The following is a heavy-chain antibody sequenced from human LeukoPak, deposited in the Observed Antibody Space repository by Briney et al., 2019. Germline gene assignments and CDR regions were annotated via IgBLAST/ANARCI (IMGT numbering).Heavy chain of an antibody. J-gene: IGHJ5*02. CDR1: GGSISSYY. CDR3: ARGCGSTSCYSPNWFDP. Sequence: SETLSLTCTVSGGSISSYYWSWIRQPAGKGLEWIGRIYTSGSTNYNPSLKSRVTMSVDTSKNQFSLKLSSVTAADTAVYYCARGCGSTSCYSPNWFDPWGQGTLVTVSS. D-gene: IGHD2-2*01. CDR2: IYTSGST. V-gene: IGHV4-4*07.